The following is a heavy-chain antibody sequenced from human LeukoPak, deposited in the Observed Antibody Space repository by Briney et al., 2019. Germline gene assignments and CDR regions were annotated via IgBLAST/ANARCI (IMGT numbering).Heavy chain of an antibody. CDR1: GGSFSGYY. J-gene: IGHJ4*02. CDR2: INHSGST. V-gene: IGHV4-34*01. CDR3: ARGYYDYVWGSYRYTFLAFDY. Sequence: SETLSITCAVYGGSFSGYYWSWIRQPPGKGLEWIGEINHSGSTNYNPSLKSRVTISVDTSKNQFSLKLSSVTAADTAVYYCARGYYDYVWGSYRYTFLAFDYWGQGTLVTVSS. D-gene: IGHD3-16*02.